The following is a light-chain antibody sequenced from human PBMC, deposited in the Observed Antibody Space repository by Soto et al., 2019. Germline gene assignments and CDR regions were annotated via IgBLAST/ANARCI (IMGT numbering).Light chain of an antibody. CDR1: SIGIKG. CDR3: QVWDSSSDHSGV. Sequence: SYELTQPPSVTVAPGQTARIACGSTSIGIKGVYWYQQKPGQAPVLVVSDDSDRPSGIPDRFSGSKSGNTATLTINRVEAGDEADYYCQVWDSSSDHSGVFGGGTKLTVL. V-gene: IGLV3-21*02. J-gene: IGLJ2*01. CDR2: DDS.